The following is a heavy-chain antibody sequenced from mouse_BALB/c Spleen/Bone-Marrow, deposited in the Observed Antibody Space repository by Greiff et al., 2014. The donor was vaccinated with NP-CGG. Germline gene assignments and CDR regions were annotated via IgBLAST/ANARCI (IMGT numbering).Heavy chain of an antibody. CDR3: ARLGYYGGFAY. CDR1: GFDFSGFW. Sequence: EVQLQESGGGLVQPGGSLKLSCAASGFDFSGFWMGWVRQAPGKGLEWIGEINPDSYTINYTPSLKDRFIISGDNAKNTLYLQMNKVRSEDTALYYCARLGYYGGFAYWGQGTLVTVSA. J-gene: IGHJ3*01. V-gene: IGHV4-1*02. CDR2: INPDSYTI. D-gene: IGHD2-3*01.